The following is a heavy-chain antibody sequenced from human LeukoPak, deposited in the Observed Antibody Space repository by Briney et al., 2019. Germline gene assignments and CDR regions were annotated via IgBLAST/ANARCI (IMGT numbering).Heavy chain of an antibody. CDR3: ARDALFELSGWYVFREEGRAFDI. V-gene: IGHV3-7*01. D-gene: IGHD6-19*01. J-gene: IGHJ3*02. CDR1: GFTFSSYW. CDR2: IKQDGSEK. Sequence: GGSLRLSCAASGFTFSSYWMSWVRQAPGKGLEWVANIKQDGSEKYYVDSVKGRFTISRDNAKNSLYLQMNSLRAEDTAVYYCARDALFELSGWYVFREEGRAFDIWGQGTMVTVSS.